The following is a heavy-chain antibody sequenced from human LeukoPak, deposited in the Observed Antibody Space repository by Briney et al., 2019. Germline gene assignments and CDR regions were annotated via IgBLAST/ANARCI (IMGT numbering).Heavy chain of an antibody. Sequence: SETLSLTCTVSGYSISSGYYWGWIRQPPGKGLEWIGSIYYSGSTYYNPSLKSRVTISVDTSKNQFSLKLSSVTAADTAVYYCARDGSGWSPGYWGQGTLVTVSS. J-gene: IGHJ4*02. CDR3: ARDGSGWSPGY. V-gene: IGHV4-38-2*02. CDR2: IYYSGST. D-gene: IGHD6-19*01. CDR1: GYSISSGYY.